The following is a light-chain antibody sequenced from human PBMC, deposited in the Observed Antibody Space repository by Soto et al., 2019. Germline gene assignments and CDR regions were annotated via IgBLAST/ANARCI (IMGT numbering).Light chain of an antibody. Sequence: DIQMTQSPSTLSASVGDRVTITCRASQSISSWLAWYQQKPGKAPKLLIYDASSLESGVPSRFSGSGSGTEFTLNISSLQPDDFATYYCQQGYTFGQGTKLEIK. CDR1: QSISSW. V-gene: IGKV1-5*01. CDR3: QQGYT. J-gene: IGKJ2*01. CDR2: DAS.